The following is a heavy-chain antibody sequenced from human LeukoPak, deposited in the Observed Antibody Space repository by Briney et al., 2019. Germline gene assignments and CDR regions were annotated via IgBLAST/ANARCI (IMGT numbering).Heavy chain of an antibody. J-gene: IGHJ4*02. CDR2: INSDGSST. Sequence: GGSLRLSCAASGFTFSSYWMHWVRQAPGKGLVWVSRINSDGSSTSYADSVKGRFTISRDNAKNSLFLQMNSLRPEDMALYYCAKGPRYSYGYYFDYWGQGTLVTVSS. D-gene: IGHD5-18*01. CDR3: AKGPRYSYGYYFDY. CDR1: GFTFSSYW. V-gene: IGHV3-74*01.